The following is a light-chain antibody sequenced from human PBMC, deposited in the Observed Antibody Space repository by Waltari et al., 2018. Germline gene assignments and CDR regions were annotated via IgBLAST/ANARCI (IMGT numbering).Light chain of an antibody. CDR2: GAS. V-gene: IGKV3-15*01. Sequence: EIVMTQSPATLSVSPWERATLSCRASQSVSSNLAWYQQKPGQAPRLLIYGASPRATGIPARFSGSGAGTEFTLTISSLQSEDFAVYYCQQYNNWLALTFGGGTKVEIK. CDR1: QSVSSN. J-gene: IGKJ4*01. CDR3: QQYNNWLALT.